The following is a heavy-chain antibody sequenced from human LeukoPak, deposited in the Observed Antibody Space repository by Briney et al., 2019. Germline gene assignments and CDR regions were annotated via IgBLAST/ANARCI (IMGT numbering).Heavy chain of an antibody. CDR1: GGSISSHY. J-gene: IGHJ6*03. D-gene: IGHD3/OR15-3a*01. CDR2: IYYSGST. Sequence: SETLSLTCTVSGGSISSHYWSWIRQPPGKGLEWIGYIYYSGSTNYNPSLKSRVTISVDTSRNQFSLKLSSVTSADSAVYYCARRTGYLNYFYYYYMDVWGNGTTVTVSS. CDR3: ARRTGYLNYFYYYYMDV. V-gene: IGHV4-59*11.